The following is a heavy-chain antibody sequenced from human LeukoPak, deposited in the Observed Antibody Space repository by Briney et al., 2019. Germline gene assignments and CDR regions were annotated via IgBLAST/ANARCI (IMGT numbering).Heavy chain of an antibody. V-gene: IGHV3-23*01. D-gene: IGHD3-10*01. CDR3: ARDSSMLRGPLVIYYFDF. Sequence: GGSLRLSCAGSDFSFITYAMSWVRQAPGKGLEWVSTITGRGDATYYADSVKGRFTISRDNSKNTLYLQMNSLRADDTAVYYCARDSSMLRGPLVIYYFDFWGQGTLVTVSS. CDR2: ITGRGDAT. CDR1: DFSFITYA. J-gene: IGHJ4*02.